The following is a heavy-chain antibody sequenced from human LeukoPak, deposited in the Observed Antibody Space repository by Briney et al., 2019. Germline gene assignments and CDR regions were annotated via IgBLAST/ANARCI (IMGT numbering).Heavy chain of an antibody. CDR2: ISASGGST. D-gene: IGHD6-6*01. Sequence: PGGSLRLSCAASGFTFSFAAMTWVRQGPGKGLEWVSLISASGGSTYYADSVKGRFTISRDNSKNTVYLQMNSLRAEDTAVYYCARGNSIAARPVDYWGQGTLVTVSS. V-gene: IGHV3-23*01. CDR3: ARGNSIAARPVDY. CDR1: GFTFSFAA. J-gene: IGHJ4*02.